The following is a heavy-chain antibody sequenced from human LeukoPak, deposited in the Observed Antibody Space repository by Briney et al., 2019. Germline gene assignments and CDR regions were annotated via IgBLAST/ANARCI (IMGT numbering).Heavy chain of an antibody. CDR1: GGSFSGYY. D-gene: IGHD3-10*01. CDR2: INHSGST. J-gene: IGHJ5*02. V-gene: IGHV4-34*01. CDR3: ARGLLEILWFGELTNWFDP. Sequence: SETLSITCAVYGGSFSGYYWSWIRQPPGKGLEWIGEINHSGSTNYNPSLKSRVTISVDTSKNQFSLKLSSVTAADTAVYYCARGLLEILWFGELTNWFDPWGQGTLVTVSS.